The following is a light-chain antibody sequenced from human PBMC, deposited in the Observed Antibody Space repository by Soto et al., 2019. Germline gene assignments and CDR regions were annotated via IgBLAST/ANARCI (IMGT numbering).Light chain of an antibody. Sequence: SYELTQPPSVSGAPGQTARITCGGDNIGGKAVHWYQQKPGQAPVLVVYDDSDRPSGIPERFSGSNSGNTATLTISRVEVGDEADYYCQVWDSSSDHCVFGGGTKLTVL. CDR2: DDS. V-gene: IGLV3-21*02. J-gene: IGLJ3*02. CDR1: NIGGKA. CDR3: QVWDSSSDHCV.